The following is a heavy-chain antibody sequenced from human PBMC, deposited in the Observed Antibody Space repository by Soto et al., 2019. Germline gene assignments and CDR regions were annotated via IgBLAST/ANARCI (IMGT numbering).Heavy chain of an antibody. J-gene: IGHJ5*02. Sequence: VQLVESGGGVVQPGRSLRLSCAASGFTFSSYAMHWVRQAPGKGLEWVSYISSSSSYTNYADSVKGRFTISRDNAKNSLYLQMNSLRAEDTAVYYCARGTTATLNWFDPWGQGTLVTVSS. CDR1: GFTFSSYA. CDR3: ARGTTATLNWFDP. D-gene: IGHD4-17*01. CDR2: ISSSSSYT. V-gene: IGHV3-21*05.